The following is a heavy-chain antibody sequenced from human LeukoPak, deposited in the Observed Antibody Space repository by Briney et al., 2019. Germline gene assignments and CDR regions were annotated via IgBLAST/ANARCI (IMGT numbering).Heavy chain of an antibody. V-gene: IGHV3-23*01. Sequence: GGSLRLSCAASGFTLSNYAMSWVRQAPGRGLEGVSGVTGSGSSTYNADSVKGRFTISRDNSKNTLYLQMNSLRAEDTAVYYCAKDAWIAVAGTMYWGQGTLVTVSS. CDR3: AKDAWIAVAGTMY. CDR1: GFTLSNYA. CDR2: VTGSGSST. J-gene: IGHJ4*02. D-gene: IGHD6-19*01.